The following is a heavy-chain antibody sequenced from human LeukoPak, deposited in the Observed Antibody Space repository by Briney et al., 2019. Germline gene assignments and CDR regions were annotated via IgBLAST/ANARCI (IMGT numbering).Heavy chain of an antibody. D-gene: IGHD3-10*01. J-gene: IGHJ4*02. CDR2: MNPSTGNT. CDR3: PRGPALVRGVITASGGDY. Sequence: ASVKVSCKASGYTFTTYNINWVRQATGQGLEWMGWMNPSTGNTGYAQRFQGRVTMTRNTSIDTAYMELSSLTSDDTAVYYCPRGPALVRGVITASGGDYWGQGVLVTVSS. CDR1: GYTFTTYN. V-gene: IGHV1-8*01.